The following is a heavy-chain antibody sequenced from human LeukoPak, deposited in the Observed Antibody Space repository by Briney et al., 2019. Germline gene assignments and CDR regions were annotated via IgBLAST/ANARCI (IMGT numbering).Heavy chain of an antibody. V-gene: IGHV4-34*01. D-gene: IGHD5-18*01. Sequence: PSETLSLTCGLYGGFLSGYYDRWLRQPPGKGLEWIGEINHSGYTNYNPSLKSRVTISVDTSKNHFSLKLGSVTAADTAVYYCARALRDSYGYIYWGQGTLVTVSS. CDR3: ARALRDSYGYIY. CDR1: GGFLSGYY. CDR2: INHSGYT. J-gene: IGHJ4*02.